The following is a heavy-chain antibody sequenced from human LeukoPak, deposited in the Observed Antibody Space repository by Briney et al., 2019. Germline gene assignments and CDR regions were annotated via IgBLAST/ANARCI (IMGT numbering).Heavy chain of an antibody. D-gene: IGHD6-19*01. CDR2: IYYSGST. Sequence: SETLSLTCTVSGGSISSYYWSWIRQPPGKGLEWIGYIYYSGSTNYNPSLKSRVTISVDTSKNQFSLKLSSVTAADTAVYYCARDRSGWYESYWYFDLWGRGTLVTVFS. CDR1: GGSISSYY. CDR3: ARDRSGWYESYWYFDL. J-gene: IGHJ2*01. V-gene: IGHV4-59*01.